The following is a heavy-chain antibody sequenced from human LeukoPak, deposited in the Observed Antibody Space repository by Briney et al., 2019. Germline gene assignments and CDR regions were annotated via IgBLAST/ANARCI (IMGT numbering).Heavy chain of an antibody. CDR3: AKDRYYGSGSYSPFDY. CDR2: ISGSGGST. V-gene: IGHV3-23*01. D-gene: IGHD3-10*01. J-gene: IGHJ4*02. CDR1: GFTFSSYA. Sequence: GGSLRLSCAASGFTFSSYAMSWVRQAPGKGLEWVSAISGSGGSTYYADSVKGRFTISRDNSKNTLYLQMNSLRAEDTAVYYCAKDRYYGSGSYSPFDYWGQGTLVTVSS.